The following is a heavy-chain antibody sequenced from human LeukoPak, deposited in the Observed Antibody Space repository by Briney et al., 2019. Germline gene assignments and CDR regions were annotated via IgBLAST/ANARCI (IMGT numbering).Heavy chain of an antibody. CDR1: GDSISSSY. CDR2: THTSGRT. CDR3: ARVRLGRELDY. J-gene: IGHJ4*02. V-gene: IGHV4-4*07. D-gene: IGHD6-19*01. Sequence: PSETLSLTCTVSGDSISSSYWGWIRQPAGKGLEWIGRTHTSGRTYYSSSLKGRVTMSVDTSTNQFSLKLSSVTAADTAMYYCARVRLGRELDYWGQGTLVTVSS.